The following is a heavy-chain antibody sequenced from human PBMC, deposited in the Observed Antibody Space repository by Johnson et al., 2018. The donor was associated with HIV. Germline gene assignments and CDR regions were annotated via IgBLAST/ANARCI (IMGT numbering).Heavy chain of an antibody. CDR2: IYSGGST. D-gene: IGHD4-23*01. Sequence: EVQLVESGGGVVQPGRSLRLSCAASGFTVSSNYMSWVRQAPGKGLEWVSVIYSGGSTYYADSVKGRFTISRDNSKNTMYRQMNSLRAEDTAVYYCAKDQGGNSGNDAFDIWGQGTMVTVSS. CDR1: GFTVSSNY. V-gene: IGHV3-66*02. J-gene: IGHJ3*02. CDR3: AKDQGGNSGNDAFDI.